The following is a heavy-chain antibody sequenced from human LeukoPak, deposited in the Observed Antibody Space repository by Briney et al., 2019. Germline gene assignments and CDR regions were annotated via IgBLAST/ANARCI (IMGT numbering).Heavy chain of an antibody. J-gene: IGHJ3*02. Sequence: ASVKVSCKASGYTFTDYYMHWVRQAPGQGLEWMGWINPDSGVTNYSQKFQGRVTMTRDTSSSTAYMELIRLRSDDTAVYYCAREIAVAGYDPYDAFDIWGQGTMVTVSS. CDR1: GYTFTDYY. CDR2: INPDSGVT. D-gene: IGHD6-19*01. V-gene: IGHV1-2*02. CDR3: AREIAVAGYDPYDAFDI.